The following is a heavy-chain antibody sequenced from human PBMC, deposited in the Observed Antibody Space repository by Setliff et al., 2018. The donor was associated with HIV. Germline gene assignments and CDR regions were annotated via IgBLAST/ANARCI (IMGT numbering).Heavy chain of an antibody. J-gene: IGHJ4*02. CDR2: INPNSGGT. D-gene: IGHD3-22*01. CDR1: GYTFTAYY. CDR3: ARGPNYYDRGSYYNFDY. Sequence: ASVKVSCKSSGYTFTAYYLHWVRQAPGQGLEWMGWINPNSGGTDYAQKFRGRVTMTRDTSISTAYMGLSRLTSDDTAVYYCARGPNYYDRGSYYNFDYWGEGTLVTVSS. V-gene: IGHV1-2*02.